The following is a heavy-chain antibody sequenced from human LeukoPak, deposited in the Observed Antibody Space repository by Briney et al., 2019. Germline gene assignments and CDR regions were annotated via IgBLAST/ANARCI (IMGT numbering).Heavy chain of an antibody. J-gene: IGHJ6*02. CDR2: IYYSGTT. Sequence: SETLSLTCTVSGGSISYYYWSWIRQSPGKGLEWIGYIYYSGTTDYNPSLKSRVTISVDTSKNQFSLQLRSVTAADTAVYYCAREDPQTTVPEGMDVWGQGTTVTVSS. V-gene: IGHV4-59*01. D-gene: IGHD4-17*01. CDR3: AREDPQTTVPEGMDV. CDR1: GGSISYYY.